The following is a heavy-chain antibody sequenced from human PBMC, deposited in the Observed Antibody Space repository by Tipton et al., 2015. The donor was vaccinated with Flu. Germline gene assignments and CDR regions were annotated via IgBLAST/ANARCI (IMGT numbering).Heavy chain of an antibody. CDR3: TPRQYFVGAF. V-gene: IGHV2-5*02. CDR1: GFSLSGSGVG. D-gene: IGHD3-9*01. Sequence: LVKPTQTLTLTYSFSGFSLSGSGVGVGWIRQPPGKALEWLAVIYWDDDKRYSPSLRSRLTITKDTSKNLVVLTMTNMDPVDTAAYYCTPRQYFVGAFWGQGALVTVSS. CDR2: IYWDDDK. J-gene: IGHJ4*02.